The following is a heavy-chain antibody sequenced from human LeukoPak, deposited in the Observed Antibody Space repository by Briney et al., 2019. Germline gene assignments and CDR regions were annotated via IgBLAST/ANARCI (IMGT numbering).Heavy chain of an antibody. V-gene: IGHV4-39*02. CDR2: IAYYGST. CDR3: VREVGGASRHGGY. Sequence: PSETLSLTCTVSGGSITTTPFYWGWIRQSPGKGLEWLRSIAYYGSTHYNPSLKNPDIIFADTSTNKFSLSLSSESAADAALYYCVREVGGASRHGGYWGQGTLVTVSA. J-gene: IGHJ4*02. CDR1: GGSITTTPFY. D-gene: IGHD6-6*01.